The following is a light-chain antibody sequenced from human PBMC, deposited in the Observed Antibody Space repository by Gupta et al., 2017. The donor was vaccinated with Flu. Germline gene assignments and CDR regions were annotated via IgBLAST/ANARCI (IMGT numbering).Light chain of an antibody. V-gene: IGKV1-6*01. J-gene: IGKJ1*01. CDR2: AAS. Sequence: AIQIPHSPSSLSASVGDRVTITCRASQGIRNDLGWYQQKPGKAPKLLIYAASSLQSGVPSRFSGSGSGTDFTLTISSLQPEDFATYYCLQDYNYPWTFGQGTKVEIK. CDR3: LQDYNYPWT. CDR1: QGIRND.